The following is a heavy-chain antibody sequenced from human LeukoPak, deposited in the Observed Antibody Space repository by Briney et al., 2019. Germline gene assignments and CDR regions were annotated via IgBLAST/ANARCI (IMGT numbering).Heavy chain of an antibody. CDR2: ISSSSSYI. Sequence: GGSLRLSCAASGFTFSSYSMNWVRQAPGKGLEWVSSISSSSSYIYYADSVKGRFTISRDNAKNSLYLQMNSLRAEDTAVYYCARDLSPRHYDYVGGSYRQIDYWGQGTLVTVSS. V-gene: IGHV3-21*01. J-gene: IGHJ4*02. D-gene: IGHD3-16*02. CDR1: GFTFSSYS. CDR3: ARDLSPRHYDYVGGSYRQIDY.